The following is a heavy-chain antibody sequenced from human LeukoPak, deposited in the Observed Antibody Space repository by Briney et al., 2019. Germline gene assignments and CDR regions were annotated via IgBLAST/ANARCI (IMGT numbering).Heavy chain of an antibody. V-gene: IGHV1-2*02. CDR2: INPNSGGT. Sequence: ASVKVSCKASGYTFTGYYMHWVRQAPGQGLEWMGWINPNSGGTNYAQKFQGRVTMTRGTSISTAYMELSRLRSDDTAVYYCAREPSVAGTPSPDYWGQGTLVTVSS. CDR1: GYTFTGYY. D-gene: IGHD6-19*01. J-gene: IGHJ4*02. CDR3: AREPSVAGTPSPDY.